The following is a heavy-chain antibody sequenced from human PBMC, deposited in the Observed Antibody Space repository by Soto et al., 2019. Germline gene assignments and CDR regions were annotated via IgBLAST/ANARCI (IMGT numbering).Heavy chain of an antibody. D-gene: IGHD6-19*01. J-gene: IGHJ4*02. CDR2: MNPNSGNT. Sequence: VSVKVSCKASGYTFTSYDINWVRQATGQGLEWMGWMNPNSGNTGYAQKFQGRVTMTRNTSISTAYMELSSLRSEDTAVYYCARIAAVAGTQLFDYWGQGTLVTVSS. CDR1: GYTFTSYD. V-gene: IGHV1-8*01. CDR3: ARIAAVAGTQLFDY.